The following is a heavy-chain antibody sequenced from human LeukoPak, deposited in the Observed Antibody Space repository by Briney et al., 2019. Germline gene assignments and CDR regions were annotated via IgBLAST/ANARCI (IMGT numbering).Heavy chain of an antibody. V-gene: IGHV3-64D*06. CDR2: ISGSGNGGSI. CDR1: GFVFSIYT. J-gene: IGHJ4*02. CDR3: VKDFGRVRGTPDS. D-gene: IGHD2/OR15-2a*01. Sequence: GGSLRHSCSASGFVFSIYTMYWVRQAPGKGPEYVSTISGSGNGGSIYYADSVEGRFTISRDDSKSIVYLQMNGLRSEDTAVYYCVKDFGRVRGTPDSWGQGTLVTVSS.